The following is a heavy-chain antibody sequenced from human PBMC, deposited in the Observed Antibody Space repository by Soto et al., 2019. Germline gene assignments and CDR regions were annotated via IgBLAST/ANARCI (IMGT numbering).Heavy chain of an antibody. D-gene: IGHD1-1*01. Sequence: QVHLVESGGGVVQPEMSLRLSCAASGFIFRTCGMRWVRQAPGKGLEWVAHIRHDGSNKYYADSMKGRFTISRDNSRSTLYLQMNNLRGEDTAVYYCATDSTSRFHLDYWGQGTLVTVSS. V-gene: IGHV3-33*01. CDR3: ATDSTSRFHLDY. CDR1: GFIFRTCG. CDR2: IRHDGSNK. J-gene: IGHJ4*02.